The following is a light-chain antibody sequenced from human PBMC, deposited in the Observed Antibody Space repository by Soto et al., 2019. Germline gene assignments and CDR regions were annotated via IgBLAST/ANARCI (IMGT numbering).Light chain of an antibody. V-gene: IGKV3-20*01. Sequence: LVLTQSPGTLSLSPGETATLSCRASQSVSNIYLGWYQQKPGQAPRLLIFDGSSRATGIPDRFSGSGSGTDFTLTISRLEPEDFAVYFCQQNDDSLWTFGQGTKVDIK. CDR3: QQNDDSLWT. CDR1: QSVSNIY. J-gene: IGKJ1*01. CDR2: DGS.